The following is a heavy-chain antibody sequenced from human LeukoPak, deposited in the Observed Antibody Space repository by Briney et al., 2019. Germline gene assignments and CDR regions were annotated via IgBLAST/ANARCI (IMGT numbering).Heavy chain of an antibody. Sequence: GRSLRLSCAASGFTFSSYGMHWVRQAPGKGLEWVAVIWYDGSNKYYADSVKGRFTISRDNSKNTLYLQMNSLRAEDTAVYYCAKDRGSGITIFGVVITGIDYWGQGTLVTVSS. CDR2: IWYDGSNK. J-gene: IGHJ4*02. CDR1: GFTFSSYG. D-gene: IGHD3-3*01. V-gene: IGHV3-33*06. CDR3: AKDRGSGITIFGVVITGIDY.